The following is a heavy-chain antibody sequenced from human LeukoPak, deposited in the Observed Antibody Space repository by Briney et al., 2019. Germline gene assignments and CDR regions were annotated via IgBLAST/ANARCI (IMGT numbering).Heavy chain of an antibody. D-gene: IGHD3-22*01. CDR2: ISCDGSNK. CDR1: GFTFSSYG. CDR3: AKDNYVVITTGYFDY. J-gene: IGHJ4*02. Sequence: GGSLRLSCAASGFTFSSYGMHWVRQAPGKGLEGVAVISCDGSNKYYADSVKGRFTISRDNSKNTLYLQMNRLRAEDTAVYYCAKDNYVVITTGYFDYWGQGTLVTVSS. V-gene: IGHV3-30*18.